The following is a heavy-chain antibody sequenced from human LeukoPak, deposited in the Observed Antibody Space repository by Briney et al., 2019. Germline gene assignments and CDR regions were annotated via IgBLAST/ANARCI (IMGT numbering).Heavy chain of an antibody. Sequence: AASVKVSCKASGGTFSSYAISWVRQAPGQGLEWMGWISAYNGNTNYAQKLQGRVTMTTDTSTSTAYMELRSLRSDDTAVYYCARDPHRYYGDGGDAFDIWGQGTMVTVSS. CDR3: ARDPHRYYGDGGDAFDI. CDR1: GGTFSSYA. J-gene: IGHJ3*02. V-gene: IGHV1-18*01. D-gene: IGHD4-17*01. CDR2: ISAYNGNT.